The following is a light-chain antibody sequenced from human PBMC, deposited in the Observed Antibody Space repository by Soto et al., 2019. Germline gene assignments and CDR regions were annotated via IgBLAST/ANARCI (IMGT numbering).Light chain of an antibody. CDR3: QTWGTGTVV. Sequence: VLTQSPSASASLGASVKLTCTLSSGHSTYVIAWHQQQPEKGPRYLMRLNSDGSHTKGDGIPDRFSGSSSGAERYLTISSLQSEDEADYYCQTWGTGTVVFGGGTKLTVL. CDR2: LNSDGSH. V-gene: IGLV4-69*01. J-gene: IGLJ2*01. CDR1: SGHSTYV.